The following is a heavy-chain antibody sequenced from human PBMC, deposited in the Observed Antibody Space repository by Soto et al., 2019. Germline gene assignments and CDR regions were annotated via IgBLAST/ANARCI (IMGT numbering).Heavy chain of an antibody. D-gene: IGHD6-13*01. CDR2: INHSGST. V-gene: IGHV4-34*01. CDR1: GGSFSGYY. CDR3: ARGGRYSSSWYGVYYYGMAV. J-gene: IGHJ6*02. Sequence: SETLSLTCAVYGGSFSGYYWSWIRQPPGKGLEWIGEINHSGSTNYNPSLKSRVTISVDTSKNQFSLKLSSVTAADTAVYYCARGGRYSSSWYGVYYYGMAVWGQGTTVTVSS.